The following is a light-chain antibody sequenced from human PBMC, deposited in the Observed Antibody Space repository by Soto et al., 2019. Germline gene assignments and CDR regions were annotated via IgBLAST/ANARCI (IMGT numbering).Light chain of an antibody. CDR2: EVT. J-gene: IGLJ2*01. CDR3: SSYAGSNNLV. CDR1: NSDVGGYNY. Sequence: QSALTQPPSASGSPGQSVTISCTGTNSDVGGYNYVSWYQQHPGKAPKLMIYEVTKRPSGVPDRFSGSKSGNTASLTVSGLQAEDEADYYCSSYAGSNNLVFCGGTKLTVL. V-gene: IGLV2-8*01.